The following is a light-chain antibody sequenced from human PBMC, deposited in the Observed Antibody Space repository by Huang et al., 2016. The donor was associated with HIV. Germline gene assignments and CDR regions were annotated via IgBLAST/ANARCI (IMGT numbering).Light chain of an antibody. CDR3: QQYYIYPHA. CDR2: SAS. V-gene: IGKV1-8*01. J-gene: IGKJ2*01. Sequence: AIRMTQSTSSLSASTGDRVTITCRACQGISSYLAWYQQKPGKAPKLLISSASTRHGLVPSRVSGSGFGTDFTLTISRLQSEDLGTYYCQQYYIYPHAFGQGTKLEI. CDR1: QGISSY.